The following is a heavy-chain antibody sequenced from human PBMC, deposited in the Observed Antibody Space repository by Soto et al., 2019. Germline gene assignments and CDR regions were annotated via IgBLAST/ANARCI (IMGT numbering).Heavy chain of an antibody. V-gene: IGHV3-23*01. CDR1: GFTFSNSA. D-gene: IGHD3-16*02. J-gene: IGHJ4*02. CDR2: IGRTNNT. Sequence: GGSLRLSCAASGFTFSNSAMTWVRQALGKGPEWVSSIGRTNNTHYADSVKGWFAISRDNSQNTLYLQMNSLTAEDTAVYFCAKVDAYSYRTDHWGQGTLVTVSS. CDR3: AKVDAYSYRTDH.